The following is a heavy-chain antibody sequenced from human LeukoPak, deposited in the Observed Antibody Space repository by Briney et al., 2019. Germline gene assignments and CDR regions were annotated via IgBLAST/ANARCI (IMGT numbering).Heavy chain of an antibody. D-gene: IGHD3-16*01. CDR1: GGSVTSGSHY. CDR2: IHYTGGT. Sequence: SETLSLTCTVSGGSVTSGSHYWGWIRQAPGKGLEWIGTIHYTGGTYYNPSLRSRVTIYALTSKNQFSLKLNSVTATDTAVYYCARHVSQGAYYYYFVDVWGKGATVTVSS. CDR3: ARHVSQGAYYYYFVDV. J-gene: IGHJ6*03. V-gene: IGHV4-39*01.